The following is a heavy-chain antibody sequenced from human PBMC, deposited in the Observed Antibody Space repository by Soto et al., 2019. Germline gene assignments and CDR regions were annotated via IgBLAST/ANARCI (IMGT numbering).Heavy chain of an antibody. D-gene: IGHD3-10*01. CDR1: GGSFSGYY. J-gene: IGHJ4*02. V-gene: IGHV4-34*01. CDR2: INHSRST. Sequence: SETLSLTCAVYGGSFSGYYWTWIRQPPGTGLEWIGEINHSRSTNYNPSLKSRVTISVDTSKNQFSLKLTSVTAADTAVYYCTREKITRYFDYWGQGTLVTVSS. CDR3: TREKITRYFDY.